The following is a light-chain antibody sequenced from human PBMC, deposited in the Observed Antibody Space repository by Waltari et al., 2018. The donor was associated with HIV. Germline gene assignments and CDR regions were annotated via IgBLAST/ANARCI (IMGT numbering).Light chain of an antibody. CDR2: EVN. CDR1: SSDVGRYYL. J-gene: IGLJ3*02. Sequence: SALTQPASVSGSPGQSITISSTGTSSDVGRYYLVSWYQQHPGKAPKLMIYEVNKRPSGVSNRFSGSKSGNTASLTISGLQAEDEADFYCCSYAGSSTLVFGGGTKLTVL. CDR3: CSYAGSSTLV. V-gene: IGLV2-23*02.